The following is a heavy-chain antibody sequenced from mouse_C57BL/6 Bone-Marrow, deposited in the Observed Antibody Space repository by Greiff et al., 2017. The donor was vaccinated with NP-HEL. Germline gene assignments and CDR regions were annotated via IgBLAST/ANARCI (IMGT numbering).Heavy chain of an antibody. V-gene: IGHV5-12*01. Sequence: EVMLVESGGGLVQPGGSLKLSCAASGFTFSDYYMYWVRQTPEKRLEWVAYISNGGGSTYYPDTVKGRFTISRDNAKNTLYLQMSRLKSEDTAMYYCAGLYYDYDGDWYFDVWGTGTTVTVSS. CDR2: ISNGGGST. J-gene: IGHJ1*03. CDR3: AGLYYDYDGDWYFDV. D-gene: IGHD2-4*01. CDR1: GFTFSDYY.